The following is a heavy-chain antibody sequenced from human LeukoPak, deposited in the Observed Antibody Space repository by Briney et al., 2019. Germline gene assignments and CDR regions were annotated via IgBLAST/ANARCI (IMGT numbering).Heavy chain of an antibody. Sequence: SQTLSLTCAVSGGSISIGGYSWSWIRQPPGKGLEWIGYIYHSGSTYYNPSLKSRVTISVDRSKNQFSLKLSSVTAADTAVYYCARAVLDYYDSSGPEYYFDYWGQGTLVTVSS. J-gene: IGHJ4*02. CDR2: IYHSGST. V-gene: IGHV4-30-2*01. CDR3: ARAVLDYYDSSGPEYYFDY. CDR1: GGSISIGGYS. D-gene: IGHD3-22*01.